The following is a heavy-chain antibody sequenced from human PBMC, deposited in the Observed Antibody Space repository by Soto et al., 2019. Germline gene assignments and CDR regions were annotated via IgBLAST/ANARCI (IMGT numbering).Heavy chain of an antibody. D-gene: IGHD3-10*01. CDR2: ISSSGSTI. J-gene: IGHJ6*02. Sequence: GGSLRLSCAASGFTFSDYYMSWIRQAPGKGLEWVSYISSSGSTIYYADSVKGRFTISRDNAKNSLYLQMNSLRAEDTAVYYCSRDAYGSGQNYYYYYGMDVWGQGTTVTVSS. CDR3: SRDAYGSGQNYYYYYGMDV. CDR1: GFTFSDYY. V-gene: IGHV3-11*01.